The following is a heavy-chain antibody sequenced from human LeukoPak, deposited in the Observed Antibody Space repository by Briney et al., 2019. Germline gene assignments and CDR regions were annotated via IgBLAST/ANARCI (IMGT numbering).Heavy chain of an antibody. Sequence: GGSLRLSCAASGFTFNNYWMSWVRQAPGKGLEWVANIKPDGSEKYYVDSVKGRFTISRDNAKNSLYLQMNSLRADDTAVYYCATSWGSGAFDIWGQGTMVTVSS. J-gene: IGHJ3*02. V-gene: IGHV3-7*01. CDR2: IKPDGSEK. D-gene: IGHD2-2*01. CDR1: GFTFNNYW. CDR3: ATSWGSGAFDI.